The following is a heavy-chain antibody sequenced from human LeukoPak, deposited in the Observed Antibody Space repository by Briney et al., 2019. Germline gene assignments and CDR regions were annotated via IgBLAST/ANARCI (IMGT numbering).Heavy chain of an antibody. CDR2: LYYSGST. V-gene: IGHV4-59*01. CDR1: GGSISSYY. CDR3: ARVQAYGGKGYFDY. Sequence: SETLSLTCTVSGGSISSYYWSWIRQPPGKGLEWIGYLYYSGSTNYNPSLKSRVTISVDTPKNQFSLKLSSVTAADTAVYYCARVQAYGGKGYFDYWGQGTLVTVSS. J-gene: IGHJ4*02. D-gene: IGHD4-23*01.